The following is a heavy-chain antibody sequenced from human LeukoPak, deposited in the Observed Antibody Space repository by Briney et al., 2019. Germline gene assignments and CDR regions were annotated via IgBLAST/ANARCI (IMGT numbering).Heavy chain of an antibody. V-gene: IGHV5-10-1*01. J-gene: IGHJ4*02. CDR1: GYSFTSYW. D-gene: IGHD6-19*01. CDR2: IDPGVSDT. CDR3: AMHRGSGWYGHY. Sequence: GESPKISCKGSGYSFTSYWISWVRQMPGKGLEWMGRIDPGVSDTNYSPSFQGHVTISADESISTAYLQWSSLKASDTAMYYCAMHRGSGWYGHYWGQEALVTVSS.